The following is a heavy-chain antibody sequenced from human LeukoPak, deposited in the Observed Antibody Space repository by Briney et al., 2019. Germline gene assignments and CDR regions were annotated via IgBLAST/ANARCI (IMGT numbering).Heavy chain of an antibody. CDR2: MSPKSGNT. CDR3: ARSSSMVRVVMTYYGMDV. J-gene: IGHJ6*02. V-gene: IGHV1-8*01. Sequence: GSVKDSRKAPVYTLTSYDINWVRQATGQGLEWMGWMSPKSGNTGQALKFQGRVIITRNTAINTDYMELRSLRSEDPAEDYFARSSSMVRVVMTYYGMDVWGQGTTVTVSS. D-gene: IGHD3-10*01. CDR1: VYTLTSYD.